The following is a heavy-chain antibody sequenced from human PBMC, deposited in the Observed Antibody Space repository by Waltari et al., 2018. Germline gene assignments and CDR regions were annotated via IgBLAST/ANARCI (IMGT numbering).Heavy chain of an antibody. CDR1: GGSFSGYY. V-gene: IGHV4-34*01. D-gene: IGHD3-10*01. CDR3: ARGSASIPGVRGVIWRGGGLDY. Sequence: QVQLQQWGAGLLKPSETLSLTCAVYGGSFSGYYWSWIRQPPGKGLEWIGEINHSGSTNYNPSLKSRVTISVDTSKNQFSLKLSSVTAADTAVYYCARGSASIPGVRGVIWRGGGLDYWGQGTLVTVSS. J-gene: IGHJ4*02. CDR2: INHSGST.